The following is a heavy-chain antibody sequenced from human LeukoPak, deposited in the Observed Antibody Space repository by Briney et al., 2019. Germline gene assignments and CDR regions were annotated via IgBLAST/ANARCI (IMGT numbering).Heavy chain of an antibody. CDR1: GGSISSSSYY. CDR2: IYYSGST. J-gene: IGHJ5*02. Sequence: SETLSLTRTVSGGSISSSSYYWGWIRQPPGKGLEWIGSIYYSGSTYYNPSLKSRVTISVDTSKNQFSLKLSSVTAADTAVYYCARTYYGDNWFDPGAREPWSPSPQ. V-gene: IGHV4-39*07. D-gene: IGHD3-10*01. CDR3: ARTYYGDNWFDP.